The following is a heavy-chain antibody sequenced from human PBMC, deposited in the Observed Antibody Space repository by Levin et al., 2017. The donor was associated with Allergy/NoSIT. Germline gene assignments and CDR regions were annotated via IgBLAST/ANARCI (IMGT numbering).Heavy chain of an antibody. V-gene: IGHV3-53*01. D-gene: IGHD6-19*01. Sequence: QPGGSLRLSCAASGFSVSSKYMIWVRQAPGKGLEYVSIMYSGGDTFYADSVRGRFTISRDDSKNTLYLLMNSLRVEDTAVYYCARVIALAGTAFDFWGQGTLVTVSS. J-gene: IGHJ4*02. CDR3: ARVIALAGTAFDF. CDR1: GFSVSSKY. CDR2: MYSGGDT.